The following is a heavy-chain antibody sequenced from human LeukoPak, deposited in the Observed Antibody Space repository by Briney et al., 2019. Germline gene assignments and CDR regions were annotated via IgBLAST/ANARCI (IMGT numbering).Heavy chain of an antibody. CDR2: ISSSGSTI. J-gene: IGHJ4*02. CDR3: ARVTRVAVAAPDY. V-gene: IGHV3-48*03. Sequence: GGSLRLSCAASGFTFSSYEMNWVRQAPGKGLEWVSYISSSGSTIYYADSVKGRFTISRDNAKNSLYLQMNSLRAEDTAVYYCARVTRVAVAAPDYWGQGTPVTVST. D-gene: IGHD6-19*01. CDR1: GFTFSSYE.